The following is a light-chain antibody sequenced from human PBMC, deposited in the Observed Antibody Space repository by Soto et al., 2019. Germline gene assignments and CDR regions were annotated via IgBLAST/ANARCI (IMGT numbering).Light chain of an antibody. J-gene: IGLJ2*01. CDR1: SSDVGGYNY. V-gene: IGLV2-14*01. CDR2: GVS. CDR3: SSYTSTSTLVV. Sequence: QSALTQPASVSGSRGQSITISCSGTSSDVGGYNYVSWYQQHPGKAPKLMIYGVSHRPSGVSNRFSGSKSGNTASLTISGLQAEDEADYYCSSYTSTSTLVVFGGGTKLTVL.